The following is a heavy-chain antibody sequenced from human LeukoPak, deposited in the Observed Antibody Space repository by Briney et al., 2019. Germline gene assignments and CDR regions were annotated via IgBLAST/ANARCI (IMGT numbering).Heavy chain of an antibody. J-gene: IGHJ5*01. CDR3: ARTEGTVAYDS. V-gene: IGHV3-74*01. CDR2: INSDGSGT. Sequence: GGSLRLSCSASGFTFSNYWMHWVRQAPGKGLVWVSRINSDGSGTTYADSVRGRFTISRDNAKNALYLQVNSLRAEDTAVYYCARTEGTVAYDSWGQGTLVTVSS. CDR1: GFTFSNYW. D-gene: IGHD4-23*01.